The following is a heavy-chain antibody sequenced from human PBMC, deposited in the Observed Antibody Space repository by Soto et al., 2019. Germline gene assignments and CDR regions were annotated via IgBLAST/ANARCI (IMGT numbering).Heavy chain of an antibody. D-gene: IGHD3-9*01. CDR2: ISISGTTI. CDR3: AMFRGDGYYNF. J-gene: IGHJ4*02. CDR1: GFTLSDYY. Sequence: QVQLVESGGGLVKPGGSLRLSCAASGFTLSDYYMTWIRQAPGKGLEWVSDISISGTTIHYADSVRGRFTIPRDNAKNSLWLQMNTLRAEDTAVYYCAMFRGDGYYNFWGQGTLVTVSS. V-gene: IGHV3-11*01.